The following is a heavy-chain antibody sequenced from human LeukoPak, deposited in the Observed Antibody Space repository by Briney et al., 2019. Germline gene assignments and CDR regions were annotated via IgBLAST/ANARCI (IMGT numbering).Heavy chain of an antibody. D-gene: IGHD6-6*01. CDR3: ARGYSSSSAFWS. V-gene: IGHV3-30-3*01. CDR1: GFTFSSYA. J-gene: IGHJ5*02. Sequence: PGRSLRLSCAASGFTFSSYAMHWVRQAPGKGLEWVAVISYDGSNKYYADSVKGRFTISRDNSKNTLYLQMNSLRAEDTAVYYCARGYSSSSAFWSWGQGTLVTVSS. CDR2: ISYDGSNK.